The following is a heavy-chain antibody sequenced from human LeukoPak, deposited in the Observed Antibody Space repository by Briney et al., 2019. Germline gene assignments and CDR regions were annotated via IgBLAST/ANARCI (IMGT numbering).Heavy chain of an antibody. Sequence: KPSETLSLTCTVSGGSISSSNYYSGWIRQSPGKGLEWIGSLYYGGNTYYNPSLKSRVTISVDTSNNQFSLRLTSVTAADTAVYYCATIQLWFAGTPNWGQGTLVIVSS. D-gene: IGHD5-18*01. CDR1: GGSISSSNYY. CDR2: LYYGGNT. V-gene: IGHV4-39*01. J-gene: IGHJ4*02. CDR3: ATIQLWFAGTPN.